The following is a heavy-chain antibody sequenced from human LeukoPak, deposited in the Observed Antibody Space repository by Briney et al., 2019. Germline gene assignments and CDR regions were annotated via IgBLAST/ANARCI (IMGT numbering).Heavy chain of an antibody. CDR3: AQHRGDISGWIG. CDR1: GFTFSSYA. CDR2: ISGSGGST. D-gene: IGHD6-19*01. V-gene: IGHV3-23*01. J-gene: IGHJ3*01. Sequence: GGSLRLSCAASGFTFSSYAMSWVRQAPGKGLEWVSAISGSGGSTYYADSVKGRFTISRDNSKNTLYLQMNSLRAEDTAVYYCAQHRGDISGWIGWGQGTMVTVSS.